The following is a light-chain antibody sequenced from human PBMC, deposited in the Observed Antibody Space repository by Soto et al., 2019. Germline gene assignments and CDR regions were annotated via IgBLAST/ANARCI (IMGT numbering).Light chain of an antibody. CDR3: QSYESSLSGVV. V-gene: IGLV1-40*01. CDR1: SSNIGAGYD. J-gene: IGLJ2*01. Sequence: QSVLTQPPSVSGAPGQRVTISCTGSSSNIGAGYDVHWYQQLPGTAPKLLIYGNSNRPSGVPDRFSGSKSGTSASLAITGFQAEDEADYYCQSYESSLSGVVFGGGPKLTVL. CDR2: GNS.